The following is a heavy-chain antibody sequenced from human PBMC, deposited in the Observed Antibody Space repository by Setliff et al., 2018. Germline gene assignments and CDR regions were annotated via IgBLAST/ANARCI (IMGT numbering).Heavy chain of an antibody. CDR2: ISHSGST. J-gene: IGHJ5*02. CDR1: GYSINSDCF. CDR3: VRGFTIFGVVKLERWFDP. V-gene: IGHV4-38-2*01. Sequence: SETLSLTCAVSGYSINSDCFWGWIRQPPGKGLEWIGTISHSGSTSYNSSLKSRITMSVDTSKNQFFLKLSSVTAADTAVYYCVRGFTIFGVVKLERWFDPWGQGTLVTVSS. D-gene: IGHD3-3*01.